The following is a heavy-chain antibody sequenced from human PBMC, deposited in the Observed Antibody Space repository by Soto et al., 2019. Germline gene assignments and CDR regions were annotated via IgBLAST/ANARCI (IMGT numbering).Heavy chain of an antibody. Sequence: ASVKVSCKASGGTFSSYAISWVLQAPGQGLEWMGGIIPIFGTANYAQKFQGRVTITADESTSTAYMELSSLRSEDTAVYYCARDPFGSSGQSYYYYGMDVWGQGTTVTVSS. CDR2: IIPIFGTA. D-gene: IGHD6-6*01. J-gene: IGHJ6*02. CDR3: ARDPFGSSGQSYYYYGMDV. V-gene: IGHV1-69*13. CDR1: GGTFSSYA.